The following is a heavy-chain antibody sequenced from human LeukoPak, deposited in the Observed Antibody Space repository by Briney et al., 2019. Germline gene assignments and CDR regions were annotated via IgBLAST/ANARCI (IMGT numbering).Heavy chain of an antibody. V-gene: IGHV3-48*01. Sequence: GGSLRLSCAASGFTFSSYSMNWVRQAPRKGLEWVSYISSSSSTIHFADSVKGRLTISRDTAKNSLYLQMNSLRAEDTAVYYCARGHYGDYVPFDYWGQGTLVTVSS. CDR3: ARGHYGDYVPFDY. CDR2: ISSSSSTI. D-gene: IGHD4-17*01. CDR1: GFTFSSYS. J-gene: IGHJ4*02.